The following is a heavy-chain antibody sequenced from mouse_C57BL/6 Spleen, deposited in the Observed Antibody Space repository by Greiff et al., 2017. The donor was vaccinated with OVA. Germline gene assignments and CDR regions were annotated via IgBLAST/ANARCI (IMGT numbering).Heavy chain of an antibody. CDR3: ARDSGYVDWDY. Sequence: QVQLQQSGAELARPGASVKLSCKASGYTFTGYGISWVKQRTGQGLEWIGEIYPRSGNTYYNEKFKGKATLTADKSSSTAYMELRSLTSEDSAVYFCARDSGYVDWDYWGQGTSVTVSS. CDR2: IYPRSGNT. CDR1: GYTFTGYG. J-gene: IGHJ4*01. V-gene: IGHV1-81*01. D-gene: IGHD3-2*02.